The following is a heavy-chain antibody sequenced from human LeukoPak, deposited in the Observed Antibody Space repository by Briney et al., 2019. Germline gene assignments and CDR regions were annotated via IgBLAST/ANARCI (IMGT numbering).Heavy chain of an antibody. J-gene: IGHJ6*02. Sequence: SGGSLRLSCAASGFTVSSNYMSWARQAPGKGLEWVSIIHSGGTTNYVDSVKGRFTISRDNSRNTLYLQMNSLRAEDTAVYYCARDCSSSCSPYYGMDVWGQGTTVTVSS. V-gene: IGHV3-53*01. D-gene: IGHD2-2*01. CDR1: GFTVSSNY. CDR2: IHSGGTT. CDR3: ARDCSSSCSPYYGMDV.